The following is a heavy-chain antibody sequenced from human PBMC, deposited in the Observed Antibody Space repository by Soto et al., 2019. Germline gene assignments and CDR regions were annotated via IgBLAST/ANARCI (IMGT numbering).Heavy chain of an antibody. D-gene: IGHD3-10*01. CDR1: GFTFSSYA. Sequence: EVQLLESGGGLVQPGGSLRLSCAASGFTFSSYAMSWVRQAPGKGLEWVSAISGSGGSTYYADSVKGRFTISRDNSKKTLYLQMSSLRAEDTAVYYCAKDNFYYYGSGSYYWGQGTLVTVSS. V-gene: IGHV3-23*01. CDR3: AKDNFYYYGSGSYY. CDR2: ISGSGGST. J-gene: IGHJ4*02.